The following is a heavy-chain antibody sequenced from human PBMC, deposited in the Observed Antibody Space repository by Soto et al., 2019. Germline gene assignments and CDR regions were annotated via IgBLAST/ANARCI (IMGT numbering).Heavy chain of an antibody. CDR3: AREAEQWPGVGY. V-gene: IGHV3-53*02. CDR1: GFTVSSNY. D-gene: IGHD6-19*01. Sequence: EVQLVETGGGLIQPGGSLRLSCAASGFTVSSNYMSWVRQAPGKGLEWVSVIYSGGSTYYADSVKGRFTISRDNSKNTLYLQMNSLRAEDTAVYYCAREAEQWPGVGYWGQGTLVTVSS. J-gene: IGHJ4*02. CDR2: IYSGGST.